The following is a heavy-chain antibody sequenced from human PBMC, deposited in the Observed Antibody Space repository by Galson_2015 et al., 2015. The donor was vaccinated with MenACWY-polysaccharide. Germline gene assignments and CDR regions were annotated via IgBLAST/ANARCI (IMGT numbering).Heavy chain of an antibody. Sequence: SLRLPGAGAGFTFGSSRLRWAREGAGRGVGWGSHISSGGSVVYGDSVKGRFTISRDNAKNSLYLQMDSLRAEDTAVYYCARDAQRGYSGYDYFFDYWGQGTLVTVSS. CDR3: ARDAQRGYSGYDYFFDY. CDR2: ISSGGSVV. V-gene: IGHV3-48*01. CDR1: GFTFGSSR. J-gene: IGHJ4*02. D-gene: IGHD5-12*01.